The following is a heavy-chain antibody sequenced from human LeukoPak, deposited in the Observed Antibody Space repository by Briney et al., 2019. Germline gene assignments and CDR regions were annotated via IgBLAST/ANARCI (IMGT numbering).Heavy chain of an antibody. V-gene: IGHV1-69*06. J-gene: IGHJ4*02. Sequence: GASVKVSCKASGYTFTNYGISWVRQAPGQGLEWMGGIIPIFGTANYAQKFQGRVTITADKSTSTAYMELSSLRSEDTAVYYCAGIPEGYDYVWGSYRHHYYFDYWGQGTLVTVSS. CDR3: AGIPEGYDYVWGSYRHHYYFDY. D-gene: IGHD3-16*02. CDR1: GYTFTNYG. CDR2: IIPIFGTA.